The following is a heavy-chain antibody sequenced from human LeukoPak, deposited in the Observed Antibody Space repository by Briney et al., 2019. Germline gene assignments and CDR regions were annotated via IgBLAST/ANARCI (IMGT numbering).Heavy chain of an antibody. J-gene: IGHJ3*01. CDR1: GFTFSGFW. CDR3: ARSSYSSSSSV. V-gene: IGHV3-7*03. D-gene: IGHD6-6*01. CDR2: INSDGSEG. Sequence: GGSLRLSCAVSGFTFSGFWMSWSRQAPGKGLEWVASINSDGSEGYYADVVKGRFTISRDNAKISLYLQINSLRAGDTAVYYCARSSYSSSSSVWGQGTMVTVSS.